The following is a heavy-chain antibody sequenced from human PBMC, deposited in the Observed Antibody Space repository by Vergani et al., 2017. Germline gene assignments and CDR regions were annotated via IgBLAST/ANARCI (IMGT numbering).Heavy chain of an antibody. V-gene: IGHV1-69*12. CDR1: GGTFSSYA. J-gene: IGHJ4*02. CDR2: IIPIFGTA. D-gene: IGHD1-20*01. Sequence: QVQLVQSGAEVKKPGSSVKVSCKASGGTFSSYAISWVRQAPGQGLEWMGGIIPIFGTANYAQKFQGRVTITADESTSTAYMELSSLRAEDTALYYCAKVRSPGITGKGAIYYFDYWGQGTLVTVSS. CDR3: AKVRSPGITGKGAIYYFDY.